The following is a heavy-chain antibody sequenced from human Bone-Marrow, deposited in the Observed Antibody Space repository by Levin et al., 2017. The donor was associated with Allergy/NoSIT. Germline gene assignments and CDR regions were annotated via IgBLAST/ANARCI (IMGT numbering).Heavy chain of an antibody. CDR1: GGPFGGYY. J-gene: IGHJ3*02. CDR3: ARGRSAYYPNDAFDI. V-gene: IGHV4-34*01. D-gene: IGHD5-12*01. Sequence: PSETLSLTCAVYGGPFGGYYWNWISQAPGKGLEWIGEISHSGRTNENPSLKRRLTMSVDPSKNQLSLNLSSVTAADTAVYYCARGRSAYYPNDAFDIWGQGTMVTVSS. CDR2: ISHSGRT.